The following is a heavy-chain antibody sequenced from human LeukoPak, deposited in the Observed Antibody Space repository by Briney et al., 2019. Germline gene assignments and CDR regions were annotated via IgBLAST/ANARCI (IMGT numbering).Heavy chain of an antibody. CDR2: FTRNDETT. D-gene: IGHD3-22*01. Sequence: PGGSLRLSCAASGFTFSNSAMSWVRQAPGKGLEWVSGFTRNDETTSYADSVKGRFTISRDNSKNTLYLQMNSLRAEDTAVYYWAVQNHYSRGYYSRGQGTLVTVSS. J-gene: IGHJ5*01. CDR3: AVQNHYSRGYYS. CDR1: GFTFSNSA. V-gene: IGHV3-23*01.